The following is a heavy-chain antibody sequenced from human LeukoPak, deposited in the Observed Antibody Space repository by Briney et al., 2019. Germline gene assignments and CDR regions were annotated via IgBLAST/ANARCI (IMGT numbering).Heavy chain of an antibody. J-gene: IGHJ4*02. CDR1: GFTFTNAW. D-gene: IGHD4-23*01. CDR2: IKSKTEGGTT. CDR3: TKDYGGF. V-gene: IGHV3-15*01. Sequence: GRSLRLSCAAAGFTFTNAWMRCDRQPPGKGLEWVGRIKSKTEGGTTDYAATVKGRFTISRDDSKNTLYLQMNSLKTEDTAVYYCTKDYGGFRGQGTLVTVSS.